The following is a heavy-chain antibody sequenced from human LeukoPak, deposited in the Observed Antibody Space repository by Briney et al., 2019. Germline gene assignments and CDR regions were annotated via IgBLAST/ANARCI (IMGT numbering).Heavy chain of an antibody. CDR3: ARGGDDYVWGSYRF. D-gene: IGHD3-16*02. Sequence: SETLSLACTVSGGSMSSSSYYWGWIRQPPGKGLEWIGSIYYTGSTNYNPSLKSRVTISEDTSKNQFSLKLSSVTAADTAVYYCARGGDDYVWGSYRFWGQGTLVTVSS. V-gene: IGHV4-39*07. CDR1: GGSMSSSSYY. CDR2: IYYTGST. J-gene: IGHJ4*02.